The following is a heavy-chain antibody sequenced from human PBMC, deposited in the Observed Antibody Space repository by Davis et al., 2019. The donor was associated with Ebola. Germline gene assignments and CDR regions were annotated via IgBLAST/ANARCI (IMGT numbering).Heavy chain of an antibody. CDR1: GFTFSSYG. V-gene: IGHV3-30*03. J-gene: IGHJ5*02. Sequence: GGSLRLSCAASGFTFSSYGMHWVRQAPGKGLEWVAVISYDGSNKYYADSVKGRFTISRDNSKNTLYLQMGSLRAEDMAVYYCARAVAGTGWFDPWGQGTLVTVSS. D-gene: IGHD6-19*01. CDR3: ARAVAGTGWFDP. CDR2: ISYDGSNK.